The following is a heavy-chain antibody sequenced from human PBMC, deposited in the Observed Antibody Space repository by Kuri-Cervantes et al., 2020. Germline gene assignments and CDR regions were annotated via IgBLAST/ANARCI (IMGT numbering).Heavy chain of an antibody. V-gene: IGHV3-30*03. J-gene: IGHJ4*02. D-gene: IGHD6-19*01. CDR3: ARGGKGGWYTPFDY. Sequence: GESLKISRAASGFTFSSYGMHWVRQAPGKGLEWVAVISYDGSNKYYADSVKGRFTISRDNSKNTLYLQMNSLRAEDTAVYYCARGGKGGWYTPFDYWGQGTLVTVSS. CDR2: ISYDGSNK. CDR1: GFTFSSYG.